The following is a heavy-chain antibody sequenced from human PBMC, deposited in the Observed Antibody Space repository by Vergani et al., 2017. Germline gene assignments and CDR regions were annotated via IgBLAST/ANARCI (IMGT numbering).Heavy chain of an antibody. Sequence: QVHLQESGPGLVKPSETLSLTCAVSGYSITWGSYWSWIRQPPGEGLEWIGSVFHSGSAHYNPSLESRVTISVDTSKNQFSLKLISVTAAVTAVYYCARHNLYGDSQTGLDYWGLGTLVIVSS. CDR1: GYSITWGSY. V-gene: IGHV4-38-2*01. D-gene: IGHD4-17*01. CDR2: VFHSGSA. J-gene: IGHJ4*02. CDR3: ARHNLYGDSQTGLDY.